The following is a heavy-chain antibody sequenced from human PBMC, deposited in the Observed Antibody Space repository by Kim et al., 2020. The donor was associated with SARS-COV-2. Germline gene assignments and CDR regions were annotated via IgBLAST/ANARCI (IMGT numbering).Heavy chain of an antibody. V-gene: IGHV3-53*01. CDR2: IFRGGTT. CDR3: AREPGGHGYRFFDY. Sequence: GGSLRLSCAVSGLTVTSNHMTWIRQAPGRGLEWVSVIFRGGTTYYAASVQGRFTISRDYYKNTLSLQMNSLRTEDTAIYYCAREPGGHGYRFFDYWGQG. J-gene: IGHJ4*02. D-gene: IGHD5-12*01. CDR1: GLTVTSNH.